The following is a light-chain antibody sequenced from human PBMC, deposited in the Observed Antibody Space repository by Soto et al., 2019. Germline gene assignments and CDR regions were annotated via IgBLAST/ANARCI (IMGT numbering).Light chain of an antibody. J-gene: IGKJ3*01. CDR2: AAS. V-gene: IGKV1-39*01. CDR1: QSISSY. CDR3: QLCHSTLPFT. Sequence: DIQMTQSPSSLSASVGDRVTITCRASQSISSYLNWYQQKPGKAPKLLIYAASNLLSGVPSRCSGSRSATDFCLTISSLQHDDFASYYCQLCHSTLPFTFGPGTKVDIK.